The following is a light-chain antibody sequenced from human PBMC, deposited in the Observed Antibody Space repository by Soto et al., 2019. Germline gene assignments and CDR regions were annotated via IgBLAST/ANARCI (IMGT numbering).Light chain of an antibody. CDR3: CSYAGTYTWV. J-gene: IGLJ3*02. CDR2: DVS. CDR1: SSDIGTYNY. Sequence: QSALTQPRSVSGSPGQSVTISCTGTSSDIGTYNYVSWYQQHPVKAPKLMIYDVSKRPSGVPDRLSGSKSGNTASLTISGLQAEDEADYYCCSYAGTYTWVFGGGTQLTVL. V-gene: IGLV2-11*01.